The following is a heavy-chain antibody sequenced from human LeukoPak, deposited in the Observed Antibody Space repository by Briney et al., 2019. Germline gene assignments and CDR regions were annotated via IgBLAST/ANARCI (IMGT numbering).Heavy chain of an antibody. Sequence: PSETLSLTCTVSGESIKSFYWSWIRQPAGKGLEWIGRIYTSGSTNYSPSLKSRVTMSVDTSKNQFSLKLSSVTAADTAVYYCARDVVAAVGSFDYWGQGTQVTVSS. CDR3: ARDVVAAVGSFDY. CDR2: IYTSGST. D-gene: IGHD2-2*01. J-gene: IGHJ4*02. CDR1: GESIKSFY. V-gene: IGHV4-4*07.